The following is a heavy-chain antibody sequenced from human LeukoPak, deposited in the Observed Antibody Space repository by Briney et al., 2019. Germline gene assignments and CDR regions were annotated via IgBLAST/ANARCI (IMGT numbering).Heavy chain of an antibody. Sequence: PGRSLRLSCAASGFTFSSYGMHWVRQAPGKGLEWVAVISYDGSNKYYADSVKGRFTISRDNSKNTLYPQMNSLRAEDTAVYYCARASTSWGAGNDYWGQGTPVTVSS. CDR1: GFTFSSYG. CDR2: ISYDGSNK. D-gene: IGHD6-19*01. CDR3: ARASTSWGAGNDY. J-gene: IGHJ4*02. V-gene: IGHV3-30*03.